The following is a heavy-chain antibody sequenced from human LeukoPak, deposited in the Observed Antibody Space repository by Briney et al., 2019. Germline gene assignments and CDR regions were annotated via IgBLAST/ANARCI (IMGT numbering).Heavy chain of an antibody. CDR2: IYYSGST. J-gene: IGHJ4*02. D-gene: IGHD4-17*01. Sequence: PSETLSLTCTVSGGSISSYYWSWIRQPPGKGLEWIGYIYYSGSTNYNPSLKSRVTISVDTSKNQFSLKLSSVTAADTAVYYCARSYGDYHAGIDYWGQGTLVTASS. CDR1: GGSISSYY. CDR3: ARSYGDYHAGIDY. V-gene: IGHV4-59*08.